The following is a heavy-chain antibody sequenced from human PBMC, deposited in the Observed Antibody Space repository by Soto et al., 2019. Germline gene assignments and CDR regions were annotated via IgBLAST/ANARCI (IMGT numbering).Heavy chain of an antibody. CDR3: ARTLLYCSSTSCHYYYYYGMDV. CDR1: GGSFSGYY. D-gene: IGHD2-2*01. CDR2: INHSGST. J-gene: IGHJ6*02. Sequence: SETLSLTCAVYGGSFSGYYWSWIRQPPGKGLEWIGEINHSGSTNYNPSLKSRVTISVDTSKNQFSLKLSSVTAADTAVYYCARTLLYCSSTSCHYYYYYGMDVWGQGTTVTVSS. V-gene: IGHV4-34*01.